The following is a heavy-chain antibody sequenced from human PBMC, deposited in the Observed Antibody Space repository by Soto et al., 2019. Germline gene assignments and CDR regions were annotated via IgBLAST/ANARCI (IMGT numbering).Heavy chain of an antibody. CDR3: VGGIAARPLGY. Sequence: QLQLQESGSGLVKPSQTLSLTCAVSGGSISSGGYSCSWIRQPPGKGLEWIGYIYHSGRTSYNPSLKSRVTISVDKSKNKLSLKLSSVAVADTAVYYCVGGIAARPLGYWGQGTLLTVSS. CDR1: GGSISSGGYS. D-gene: IGHD6-6*01. V-gene: IGHV4-30-2*01. J-gene: IGHJ4*02. CDR2: IYHSGRT.